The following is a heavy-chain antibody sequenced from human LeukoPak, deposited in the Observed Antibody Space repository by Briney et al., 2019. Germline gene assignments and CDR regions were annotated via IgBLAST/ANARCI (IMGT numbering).Heavy chain of an antibody. J-gene: IGHJ4*02. D-gene: IGHD6-19*01. CDR2: INPNSGGT. CDR1: GYTFIGYY. V-gene: IGHV1-2*02. Sequence: ASVKVSCKASGYTFIGYYMHWVRQAPVQGLEWMGWINPNSGGTNYAQKFQGRVTMTRDASISTAYMELSRLRSDDTAVYYCARPMYSSGWYYTFDYWGQGTLVTVSS. CDR3: ARPMYSSGWYYTFDY.